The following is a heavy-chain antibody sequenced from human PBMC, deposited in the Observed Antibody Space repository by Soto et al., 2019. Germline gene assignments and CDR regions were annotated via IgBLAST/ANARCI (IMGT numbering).Heavy chain of an antibody. D-gene: IGHD3-22*01. J-gene: IGHJ3*02. Sequence: PSETLSLTCTVSGGSISSGGYYWSWIRQHPGKGLEWIGYIYYSGSTYYNPSLKSRVTISVDTSKNQFSLKLSSVTAADTAVYYCARDPDDSSGYSSYVFDIWGQGTMVTVSS. CDR1: GGSISSGGYY. CDR3: ARDPDDSSGYSSYVFDI. CDR2: IYYSGST. V-gene: IGHV4-31*03.